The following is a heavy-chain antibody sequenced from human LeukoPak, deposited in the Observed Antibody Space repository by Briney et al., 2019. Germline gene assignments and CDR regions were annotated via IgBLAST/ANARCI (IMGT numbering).Heavy chain of an antibody. V-gene: IGHV1-69*15. CDR2: IITIFDIT. Sequence: ASVKVSCKASGGIFSSYGFSWVRQAPGQGLEWMGRIITIFDITYYAQKFQGRVTITADESTSTAYMELSSLRSEDTAVYYCATGGYAGNFDYWGQGTLVTVSS. D-gene: IGHD1-1*01. CDR3: ATGGYAGNFDY. J-gene: IGHJ4*02. CDR1: GGIFSSYG.